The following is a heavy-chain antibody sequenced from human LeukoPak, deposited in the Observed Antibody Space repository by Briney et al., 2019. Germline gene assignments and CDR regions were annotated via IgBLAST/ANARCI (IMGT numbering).Heavy chain of an antibody. D-gene: IGHD3-22*01. CDR1: GFTFSSYG. CDR2: IWYDGSNK. Sequence: GGSLRLSCAASGFTFSSYGMHWVRQAPGKGLEWVAVIWYDGSNKYYADSVKGRFTISRDNSKNTLYLQMNSLRAEDTAVYYCAGEGVYDSSGYYLEDYFDYWGQGTLVTVSS. CDR3: AGEGVYDSSGYYLEDYFDY. J-gene: IGHJ4*02. V-gene: IGHV3-33*01.